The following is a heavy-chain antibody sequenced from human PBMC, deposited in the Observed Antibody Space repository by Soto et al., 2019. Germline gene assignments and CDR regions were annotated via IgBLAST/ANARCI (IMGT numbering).Heavy chain of an antibody. J-gene: IGHJ5*02. CDR2: IYYSGST. CDR3: ARQGYYGSGSYYKFRWFDP. CDR1: GGSISSGSYY. V-gene: IGHV4-39*01. Sequence: SETLSLTCSVSGGSISSGSYYWGWIRQPPGKGLEWIASIYYSGSTYYNPPLKSRVTIFVDTSKNQFSLKLSSVTAADTALYYCARQGYYGSGSYYKFRWFDPWGQGTLVTVSS. D-gene: IGHD3-10*01.